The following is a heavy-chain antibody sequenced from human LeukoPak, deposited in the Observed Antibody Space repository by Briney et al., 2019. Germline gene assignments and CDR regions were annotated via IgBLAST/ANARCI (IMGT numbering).Heavy chain of an antibody. D-gene: IGHD3-10*01. J-gene: IGHJ5*01. CDR3: ARTYGSGRYNWFDS. Sequence: GGSLRLSCAASGFTFSSFEMHWVRQAPGKGLEWVSYISSSGDTLYYANSMKGRFTISRDNAKNSLYLQMNSLRAEDTAVYYCARTYGSGRYNWFDSWGQGTLVIVSS. V-gene: IGHV3-48*03. CDR1: GFTFSSFE. CDR2: ISSSGDTL.